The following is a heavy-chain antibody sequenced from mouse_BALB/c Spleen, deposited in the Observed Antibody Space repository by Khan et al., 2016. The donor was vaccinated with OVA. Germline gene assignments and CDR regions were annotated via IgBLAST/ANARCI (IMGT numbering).Heavy chain of an antibody. Sequence: QIQLVQSGPELKKPGETIKISCKASGYTFANFGMNWVKQAPGKGLKWMGWINTYTGEPTYADDFKGRFAFSLETSASTAYLQINNLKNEDTATYLCARQTCVSDVIVYWGQGTLVTVSA. CDR3: ARQTCVSDVIVY. CDR1: GYTFANFG. V-gene: IGHV9-3-1*01. D-gene: IGHD1-1*01. J-gene: IGHJ3*01. CDR2: INTYTGEP.